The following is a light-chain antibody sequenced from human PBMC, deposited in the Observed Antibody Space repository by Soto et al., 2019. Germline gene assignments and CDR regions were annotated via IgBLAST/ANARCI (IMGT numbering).Light chain of an antibody. CDR2: ATS. J-gene: IGKJ4*01. CDR1: ENIDNY. CDR3: QESYTTYAVT. Sequence: DIQITQSPSSLSASLGDRGTLACRSSENIDNYLNWYQQKQGEAPKLLIYATSTLQSGVPSRFSGSGSGTEFTLTISSLQAEDFATYFCQESYTTYAVTFGGGT. V-gene: IGKV1-39*01.